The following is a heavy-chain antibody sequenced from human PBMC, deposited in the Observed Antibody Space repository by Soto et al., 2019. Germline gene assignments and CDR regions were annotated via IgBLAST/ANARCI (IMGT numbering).Heavy chain of an antibody. Sequence: SVKVSCKASGGTLSTFINYPINWVRQAPGQGLEWMGGIVPNIGTVNNAQKFQGRVTITADKSTGTAYMELSNLRSEDSALYYCARRDTSGFLRYFDNWGQGTLVTVSS. CDR2: IVPNIGTV. J-gene: IGHJ4*02. CDR3: ARRDTSGFLRYFDN. CDR1: GGTLSTFINYP. V-gene: IGHV1-69*06. D-gene: IGHD3-3*01.